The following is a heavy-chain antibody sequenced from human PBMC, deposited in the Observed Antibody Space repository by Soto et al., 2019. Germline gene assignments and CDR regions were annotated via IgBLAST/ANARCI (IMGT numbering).Heavy chain of an antibody. CDR3: ARKCSGGSCYVGAFDI. J-gene: IGHJ3*02. V-gene: IGHV5-51*01. CDR2: INPYDSNT. CDR1: GYRFTSYW. D-gene: IGHD2-15*01. Sequence: GESLKISCKGSGYRFTSYWIGWVRQMPGKGLEWMGIINPYDSNTRYSPSFQGQVTISADKSISTAYLQWSSLKASGTAMYYCARKCSGGSCYVGAFDIWGQGTMGTVSS.